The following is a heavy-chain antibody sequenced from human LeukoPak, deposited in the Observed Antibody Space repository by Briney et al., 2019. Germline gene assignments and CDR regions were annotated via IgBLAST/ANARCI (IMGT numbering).Heavy chain of an antibody. CDR3: ARVGRDSQHLDY. CDR1: GFTFSSYV. D-gene: IGHD2-15*01. CDR2: ISSSGDII. Sequence: PGGSLRLSCAASGFTFSSYVMSWVRQAPGKGLEWVSYISSSGDIIYYADSVKGRLTFSRDNAKNSLYLQMNSLRAEDTAVYYCARVGRDSQHLDYWGPGTLVTVSS. J-gene: IGHJ4*02. V-gene: IGHV3-48*03.